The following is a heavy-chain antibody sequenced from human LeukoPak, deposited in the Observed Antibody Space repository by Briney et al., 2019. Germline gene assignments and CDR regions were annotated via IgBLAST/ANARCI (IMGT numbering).Heavy chain of an antibody. D-gene: IGHD1-26*01. CDR1: GFTFSSYA. J-gene: IGHJ4*02. CDR3: AKADRLGATYY. Sequence: PGGSLRLSCAASGFTFSSYAMSCVRQAPGKGLEWVSAISGSGSSTYYAECAIGRFTLYRDNSKSTVYLQTNSLRAEDAVVYYCAKADRLGATYYWGQGTLVTVSS. V-gene: IGHV3-23*01. CDR2: ISGSGSST.